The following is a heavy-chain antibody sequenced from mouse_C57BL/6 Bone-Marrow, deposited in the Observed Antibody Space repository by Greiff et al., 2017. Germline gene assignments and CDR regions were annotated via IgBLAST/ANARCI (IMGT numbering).Heavy chain of an antibody. CDR3: ARCYYGNLDY. D-gene: IGHD2-1*01. CDR1: GYTFTNYW. J-gene: IGHJ2*01. V-gene: IGHV1-63*01. Sequence: QVHVKQSGAELVRPGTSVKMSCKASGYTFTNYWIGWAKQRPGHGLEWIGDIYPGGGYTNYNEKFKGKATLTADKSSSTAYMQFSSLTSEDSAIYYCARCYYGNLDYWGQGTTLTVSS. CDR2: IYPGGGYT.